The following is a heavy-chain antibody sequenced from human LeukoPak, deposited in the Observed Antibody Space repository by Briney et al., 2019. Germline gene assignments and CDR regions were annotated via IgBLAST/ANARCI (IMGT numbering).Heavy chain of an antibody. CDR3: AGAYCGGDCYLQPPVY. D-gene: IGHD2-21*02. CDR1: GGSFSGFY. V-gene: IGHV4-34*01. J-gene: IGHJ4*02. CDR2: INHSGST. Sequence: SETLSLTCAVYGGSFSGFYWSWIRQPPGKGLEWIGEINHSGSTNYNPSLKSRVTISVDTSKNQFSLKLSSVTAADTAVYYCAGAYCGGDCYLQPPVYWGQGTLVTVSS.